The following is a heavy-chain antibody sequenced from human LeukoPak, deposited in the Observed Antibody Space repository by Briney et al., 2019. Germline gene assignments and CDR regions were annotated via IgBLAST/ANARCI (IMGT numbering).Heavy chain of an antibody. CDR1: GYTFTSYG. Sequence: ASVKVSCKASGYTFTSYGISWVRQAPGQGLEWMGWISAYNGNTKYAQKLQGRVTMTTDTSTSTAYMELRSLRSDDTAVYYCARAPDSDCSGGSCYPYYFDYWGQGTLVTVSS. CDR3: ARAPDSDCSGGSCYPYYFDY. CDR2: ISAYNGNT. J-gene: IGHJ4*02. V-gene: IGHV1-18*01. D-gene: IGHD2-15*01.